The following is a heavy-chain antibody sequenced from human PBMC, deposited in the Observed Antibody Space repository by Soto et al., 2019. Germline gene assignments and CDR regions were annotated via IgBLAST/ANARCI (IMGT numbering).Heavy chain of an antibody. CDR1: DGSISSYDW. CDR2: MYHSGGA. V-gene: IGHV4-4*02. CDR3: ARTEPGWLRFGPFDY. D-gene: IGHD5-12*01. J-gene: IGHJ4*02. Sequence: PSETLSLTCVVSDGSISSYDWWTWVRQPPGKGLEWIGKMYHSGGADYSPSLKSRVTISADSSKNHFSLRLTGVTAADTAVYYCARTEPGWLRFGPFDYWGQGTLVTVSS.